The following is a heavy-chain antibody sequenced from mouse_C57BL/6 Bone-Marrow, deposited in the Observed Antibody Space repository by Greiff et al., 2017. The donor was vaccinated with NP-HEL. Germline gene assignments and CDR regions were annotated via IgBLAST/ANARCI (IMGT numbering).Heavy chain of an antibody. CDR1: GYTFTTYP. CDR2: FHPYNDDT. V-gene: IGHV1-47*01. Sequence: VKLMESGAELVKPGASVKMSCKASGYTFTTYPIEWMKQNHGKSLEWIGNFHPYNDDTKYNEKFKGKATLTVEKSSSTVYLELSRLTSDDSAVYYCARRGAYYSPWFAYWGQGTLVTVSA. J-gene: IGHJ3*01. D-gene: IGHD2-12*01. CDR3: ARRGAYYSPWFAY.